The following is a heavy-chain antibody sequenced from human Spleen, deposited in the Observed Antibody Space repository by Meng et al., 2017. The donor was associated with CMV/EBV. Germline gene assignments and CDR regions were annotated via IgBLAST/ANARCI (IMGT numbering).Heavy chain of an antibody. Sequence: ASVKVSCKPSGYSFTAYFIHWVRQAPGHGLEWMGWINSNSGGTNYAQKFQGRVTMTRDTSISTAYMELSGLTSDDTAMYYCAGGGSAWHEILHWGQGTLVTVSS. CDR3: AGGGSAWHEILH. CDR2: INSNSGGT. D-gene: IGHD6-19*01. V-gene: IGHV1-2*02. CDR1: GYSFTAYF. J-gene: IGHJ4*02.